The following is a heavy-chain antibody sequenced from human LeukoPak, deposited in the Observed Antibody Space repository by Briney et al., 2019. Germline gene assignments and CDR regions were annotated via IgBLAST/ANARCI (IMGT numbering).Heavy chain of an antibody. Sequence: ASVKVSCKASGYTFTSYYMHWVRQAPGQGLEWMGIINPSGGSTSYAQKFQGRVTMTRDMSTSTVYMELSSLRSEDTAVYYCARARVMTHFDYWGQGILVTVSS. CDR1: GYTFTSYY. J-gene: IGHJ4*02. CDR2: INPSGGST. V-gene: IGHV1-46*01. CDR3: ARARVMTHFDY. D-gene: IGHD3-16*01.